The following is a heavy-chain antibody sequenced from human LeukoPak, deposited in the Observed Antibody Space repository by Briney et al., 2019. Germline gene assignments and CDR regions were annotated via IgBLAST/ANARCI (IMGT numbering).Heavy chain of an antibody. CDR1: GGSISSYY. CDR3: ARHHTYDFWSGPYGFDP. V-gene: IGHV4-59*01. Sequence: SETLSLTCTVSGGSISSYYWSWIRQPPGKGLEWIGYVYYTGSTNYNPSLKSRVTISVDTSKNQFSLKLSSVTAADTAVYYCARHHTYDFWSGPYGFDPWGQGTLVTVSS. CDR2: VYYTGST. D-gene: IGHD3-3*01. J-gene: IGHJ5*02.